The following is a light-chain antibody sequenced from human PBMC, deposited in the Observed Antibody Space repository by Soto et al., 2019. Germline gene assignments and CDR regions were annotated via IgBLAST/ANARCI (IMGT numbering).Light chain of an antibody. CDR3: SSLTTSFTYV. CDR2: EVS. V-gene: IGLV2-14*01. CDR1: SSDVGAYNY. Sequence: QSALTQPASVSGSPGQSVAISCTGTSSDVGAYNYISWYQQHPGEAPKLLLSEVSNRPSGVSDRFSGSKSGNTASLTISGLQAEDEADYYCSSLTTSFTYVFGTGTKVTVL. J-gene: IGLJ1*01.